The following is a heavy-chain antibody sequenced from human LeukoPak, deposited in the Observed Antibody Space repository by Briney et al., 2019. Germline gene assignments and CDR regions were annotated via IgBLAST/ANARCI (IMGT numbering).Heavy chain of an antibody. CDR1: GFTFSSYA. V-gene: IGHV3-23*01. J-gene: IGHJ6*03. D-gene: IGHD2-2*03. CDR2: ISGSGGST. CDR3: ATHGSAHYYMDV. Sequence: GGSLRLSCAASGFTFSSYAMSWVRQAPGKGLEWVSAISGSGGSTYYADSVKGRFTISRDNSKNTLHLQMNSLRAEDTAVYYCATHGSAHYYMDVWGKGTTVNISS.